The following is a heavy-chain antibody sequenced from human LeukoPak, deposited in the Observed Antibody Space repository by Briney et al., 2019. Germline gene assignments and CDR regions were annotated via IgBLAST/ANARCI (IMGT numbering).Heavy chain of an antibody. V-gene: IGHV4-34*01. CDR3: ARGPITIFGVVTPRPPDY. CDR2: INHSGST. J-gene: IGHJ4*02. D-gene: IGHD3-3*01. CDR1: GGSFSGYY. Sequence: SETLSLTCAVYGGSFSGYYWSWIRQPPGKGLEWIGEINHSGSTNYNPSLKSRVTISVDTSKNQFSLKLSSVTAADTAVYYCARGPITIFGVVTPRPPDYWGRGTLVTVSS.